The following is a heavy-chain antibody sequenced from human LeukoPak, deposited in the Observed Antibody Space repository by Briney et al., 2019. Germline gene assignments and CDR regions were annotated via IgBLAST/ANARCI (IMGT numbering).Heavy chain of an antibody. CDR3: ARQDSGSYFRFDY. V-gene: IGHV4-59*01. J-gene: IGHJ4*02. CDR1: GGSISSYY. Sequence: SETLSLTCTVSGGSISSYYWSWIRQPPGKGLGWIGYIYYSGSTNYNPTLKSRVTISVDTSKNQFSLKLSSVTAADTAVYYCARQDSGSYFRFDYWGQGTLVTVSS. CDR2: IYYSGST. D-gene: IGHD1-26*01.